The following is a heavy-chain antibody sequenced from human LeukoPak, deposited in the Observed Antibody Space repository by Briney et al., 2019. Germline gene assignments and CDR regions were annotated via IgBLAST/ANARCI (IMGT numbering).Heavy chain of an antibody. Sequence: GGSLRLSCAASGFTFSSYGMHWVRQAPGKGLEWVAFIRYDGSNKYYADSVKGRFTISRDNSKNTLYLQMNSLRAEDTAVYYCAKEGVSTIFGVVSRYYYMDVWGKGTTVTVSS. J-gene: IGHJ6*03. CDR2: IRYDGSNK. CDR3: AKEGVSTIFGVVSRYYYMDV. V-gene: IGHV3-30*02. D-gene: IGHD3-3*01. CDR1: GFTFSSYG.